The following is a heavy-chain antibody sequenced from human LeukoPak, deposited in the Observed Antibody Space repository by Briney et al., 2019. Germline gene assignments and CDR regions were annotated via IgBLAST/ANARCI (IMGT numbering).Heavy chain of an antibody. V-gene: IGHV1-46*01. D-gene: IGHD1-26*01. CDR1: GYTFTGYY. CDR2: INPSGGST. CDR3: ARNGIVGATTYDWFDP. Sequence: ASVKVSCKASGYTFTGYYMHWVRQAPGQGLEWMGIINPSGGSTSYAQKFQGRVTMTRDMSTSTVYVELSSLRSEDTAVYYCARNGIVGATTYDWFDPWGQGTLVTVSS. J-gene: IGHJ5*02.